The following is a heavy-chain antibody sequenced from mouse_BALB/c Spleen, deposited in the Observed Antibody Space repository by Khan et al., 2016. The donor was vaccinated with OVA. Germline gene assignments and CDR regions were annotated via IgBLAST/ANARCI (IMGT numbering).Heavy chain of an antibody. J-gene: IGHJ2*01. V-gene: IGHV1-76*01. CDR2: IYPGTDNT. Sequence: QVQLKQSGAELVRPGASVKLSCRTSGYIFTNYWIHWVKQRSGQGLEWIARIYPGTDNTYYNEKLKDKVTLTADRSSSTAYMQLSSLKSEDSAVYFCSIEESLYYFVYWGQGTTLTVSS. D-gene: IGHD2-12*01. CDR1: GYIFTNYW. CDR3: SIEESLYYFVY.